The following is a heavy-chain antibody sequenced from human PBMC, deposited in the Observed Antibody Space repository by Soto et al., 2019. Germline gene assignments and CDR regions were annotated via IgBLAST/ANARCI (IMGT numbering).Heavy chain of an antibody. Sequence: PSETLSLTCTVSGGSISSYYWSWIRQPPGKGLEWIGYIYYSGSTNYNPSLKSRVTIPVDTSKNQFSLKLSSVTAADTAVYYCARHADSSSSGWYNVHFDYWGQGTLVTVSS. CDR3: ARHADSSSSGWYNVHFDY. CDR1: GGSISSYY. J-gene: IGHJ4*02. CDR2: IYYSGST. D-gene: IGHD6-19*01. V-gene: IGHV4-59*08.